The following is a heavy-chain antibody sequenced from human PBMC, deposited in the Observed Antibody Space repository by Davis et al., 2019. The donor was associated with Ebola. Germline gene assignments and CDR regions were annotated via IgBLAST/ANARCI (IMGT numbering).Heavy chain of an antibody. CDR1: GYSFISYG. Sequence: ASVKVSCKASGYSFISYGISWVRQAPGQGLEWMGWISAYNGKTNYAQNLQGRVTMTTDTSTSTAYMECRSLRSDDTAVYYCARDGRAPRMLYGMDVWGQGTTVTVSS. J-gene: IGHJ6*02. V-gene: IGHV1-18*04. CDR3: ARDGRAPRMLYGMDV. D-gene: IGHD1-1*01. CDR2: ISAYNGKT.